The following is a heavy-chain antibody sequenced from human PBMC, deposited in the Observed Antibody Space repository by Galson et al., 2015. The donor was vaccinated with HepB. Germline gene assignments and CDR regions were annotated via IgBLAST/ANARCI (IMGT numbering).Heavy chain of an antibody. CDR2: FSGHDGST. J-gene: IGHJ6*02. CDR1: GYSFSHYG. CDR3: ARDSRLELRLNNYFSYGMDV. Sequence: SVKVSCKASGYSFSHYGLSWIRQAPGPGLEWMGWFSGHDGSTNYAQRFQGRVTMTADASTGTAYLELRNLRSDDTAVYYCARDSRLELRLNNYFSYGMDVWGQGSAVIVSS. V-gene: IGHV1-18*01. D-gene: IGHD1-1*01.